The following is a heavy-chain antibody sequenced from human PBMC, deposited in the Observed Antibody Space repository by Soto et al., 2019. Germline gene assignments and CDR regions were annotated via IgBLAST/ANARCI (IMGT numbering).Heavy chain of an antibody. V-gene: IGHV3-53*01. CDR1: GFAVSSKY. Sequence: EVPLVESGGGLIQPGGSLRLSCAASGFAVSSKYMTWVRQAPGKGLEWVSVIYGGGTTYYADSVKGRFTISRDTSKNTLCLQMNSLRAEDTAVYYCVQTTGWPGFDFWGQGTLVTVSS. CDR2: IYGGGTT. J-gene: IGHJ4*02. D-gene: IGHD6-19*01. CDR3: VQTTGWPGFDF.